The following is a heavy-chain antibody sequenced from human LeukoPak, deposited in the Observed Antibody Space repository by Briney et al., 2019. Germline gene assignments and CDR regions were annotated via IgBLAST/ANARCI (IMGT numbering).Heavy chain of an antibody. D-gene: IGHD2-2*03. CDR2: VWYDESLK. J-gene: IGHJ6*03. Sequence: GGSLRLSCAASGFTFSTYGMHWVRQAPGKGLEWVAVVWYDESLKYYADSVKDRFTISRDNSKNTLFLQLNSLRAEDTAVYYCATYLGYCTSSNCPYFYMDVWGTGTTVIVSS. CDR3: ATYLGYCTSSNCPYFYMDV. CDR1: GFTFSTYG. V-gene: IGHV3-33*01.